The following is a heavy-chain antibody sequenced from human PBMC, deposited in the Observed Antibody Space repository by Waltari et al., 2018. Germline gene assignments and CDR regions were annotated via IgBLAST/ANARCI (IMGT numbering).Heavy chain of an antibody. V-gene: IGHV4-34*01. CDR1: GGSFSGYY. D-gene: IGHD2-15*01. CDR3: ARGMRLRKYYFDY. CDR2: INQSGST. J-gene: IGHJ4*02. Sequence: QVQLQQWGAGLLKPSETLSLTCAVYGGSFSGYYWSWIRQPPGKGLEWIGEINQSGSTNYNPSLKSRVTISVDTSKNQFSLKLSSVTAADTAVYYCARGMRLRKYYFDYWGQGTLVTVSS.